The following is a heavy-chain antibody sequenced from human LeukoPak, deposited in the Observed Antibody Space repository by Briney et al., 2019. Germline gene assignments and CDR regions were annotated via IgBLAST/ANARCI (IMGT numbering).Heavy chain of an antibody. V-gene: IGHV1-8*01. Sequence: ASVKVSCKASGYTFTSYDINWLRQATGQGLEWLGWMNPNSGNTGYAQKFQGRVTMTRNISISTAYMELSSLRSEDTAVYYCASALAVDRGSDYWGQGTLVTVSS. J-gene: IGHJ4*02. CDR1: GYTFTSYD. D-gene: IGHD3-16*01. CDR2: MNPNSGNT. CDR3: ASALAVDRGSDY.